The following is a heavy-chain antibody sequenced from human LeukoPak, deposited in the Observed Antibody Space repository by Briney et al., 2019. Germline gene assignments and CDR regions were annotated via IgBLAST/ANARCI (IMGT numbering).Heavy chain of an antibody. D-gene: IGHD3-22*01. CDR3: ARTSYYDSSGEFDY. CDR1: GGSFSAYY. Sequence: PSETLSLTCAVYGGSFSAYYWSWIRQPPGKGLEWIGEVDHSGNTNYNPSLKGRVTMSVDTSKNQFSLKLSSVTAVDTAVYYCARTSYYDSSGEFDYWGQGTLVTVSS. V-gene: IGHV4-34*01. CDR2: VDHSGNT. J-gene: IGHJ4*02.